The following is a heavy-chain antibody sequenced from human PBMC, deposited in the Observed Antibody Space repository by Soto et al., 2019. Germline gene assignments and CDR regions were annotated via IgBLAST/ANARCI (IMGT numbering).Heavy chain of an antibody. CDR2: VYRSGAA. CDR1: GYSISTGYY. D-gene: IGHD6-13*01. CDR3: ARTNRGSWDRYYYYGMDV. J-gene: IGHJ6*02. V-gene: IGHV4-38-2*02. Sequence: SETLSLTCTVSGYSISTGYYWAWVRQSPGKGLEWIGSVYRSGAAYYSPTLKSRVTISVDTSKNRFSLHLKSVTAADAAVYYCARTNRGSWDRYYYYGMDVWGQGTTVTVSS.